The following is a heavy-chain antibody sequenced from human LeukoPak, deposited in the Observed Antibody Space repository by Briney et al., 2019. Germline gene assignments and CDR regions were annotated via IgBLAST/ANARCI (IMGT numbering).Heavy chain of an antibody. J-gene: IGHJ4*02. D-gene: IGHD3-22*01. CDR3: AKARSNSGYSTSDS. Sequence: GGSLRLFCAACGFTFSNYGMSWVRQAPGKGLEWVSTVSGCGDTTYYADSVKGRFTIYRDNSKNTLYLQMHLSITYDAAPYNGAKARSNSGYSTSDSWGQGTLVTVSS. V-gene: IGHV3-23*01. CDR2: VSGCGDTT. CDR1: GFTFSNYG.